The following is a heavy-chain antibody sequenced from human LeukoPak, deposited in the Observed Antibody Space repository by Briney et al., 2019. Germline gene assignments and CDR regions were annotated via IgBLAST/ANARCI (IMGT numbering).Heavy chain of an antibody. CDR1: GFTFSNYG. J-gene: IGHJ4*02. CDR2: ISSSSDAI. V-gene: IGHV3-48*02. CDR3: ARAMRSGYDY. D-gene: IGHD5-12*01. Sequence: GGSLRLSCAASGFTFSNYGMNWVRQAPGKGLEWVSYISSSSDAIYYADSVKGRFTISRDNAKNSLYLEMNSLRDEDTAVYYCARAMRSGYDYWGQGTLVIVSS.